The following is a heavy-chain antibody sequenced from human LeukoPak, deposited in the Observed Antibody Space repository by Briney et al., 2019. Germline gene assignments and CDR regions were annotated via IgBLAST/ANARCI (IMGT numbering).Heavy chain of an antibody. V-gene: IGHV4-39*07. CDR1: GGSISSSSYY. D-gene: IGHD6-13*01. J-gene: IGHJ6*03. CDR2: IYYSGST. Sequence: SETLSLTCTVSGGSISSSSYYWGWIRQPPGKGLEWIGSIYYSGSTNYNPSLKSRVTISVDTSKNQFSLKLSSVTAADTAVYYCASQAGIAAAHFGYYYMDVWGKGTTVTVSS. CDR3: ASQAGIAAAHFGYYYMDV.